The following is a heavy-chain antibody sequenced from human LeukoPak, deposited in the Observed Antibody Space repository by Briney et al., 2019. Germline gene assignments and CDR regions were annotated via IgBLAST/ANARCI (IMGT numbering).Heavy chain of an antibody. Sequence: GSSVKVSCKASGGTFSSYAISWVRQAPGQGLEWMGGIIPIFGTANYAQKFQGRVTITADESTSTAYMELSSLRSEDTAVYYCARDRRPINGMDVWGQGTTVTVSS. CDR1: GGTFSSYA. CDR3: ARDRRPINGMDV. J-gene: IGHJ6*02. CDR2: IIPIFGTA. V-gene: IGHV1-69*01.